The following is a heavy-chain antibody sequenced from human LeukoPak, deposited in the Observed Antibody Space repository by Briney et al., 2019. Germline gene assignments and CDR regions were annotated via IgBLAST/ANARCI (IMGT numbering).Heavy chain of an antibody. D-gene: IGHD1/OR15-1a*01. Sequence: KPSETLSLTCTVSGGSISSYYWSWIRQPPGKGLEWIGYIYYSGSTTYTPSLKSRVSMSVDTSTNQFSLKLSSVTAADTAVYYCARITGTSTPFDYWGQGTLVTVSS. CDR1: GGSISSYY. CDR3: ARITGTSTPFDY. V-gene: IGHV4-59*01. CDR2: IYYSGST. J-gene: IGHJ4*02.